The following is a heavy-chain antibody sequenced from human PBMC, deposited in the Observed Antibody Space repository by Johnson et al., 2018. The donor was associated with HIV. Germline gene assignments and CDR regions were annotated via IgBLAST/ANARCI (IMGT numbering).Heavy chain of an antibody. CDR1: GFTFSNAW. D-gene: IGHD3-9*01. Sequence: EVQLVESGGGLVKPGGSLRLSCAASGFTFSNAWMSWVRQAPGKGLEWVGRIKSKTDGGTTDYAAPVKGRFTISRDDAKNTLYLQMNSLRAEDTAVYYCAKEGAFYDILTGYFRTDAFDIWGQGTMVTVSS. CDR3: AKEGAFYDILTGYFRTDAFDI. J-gene: IGHJ3*02. CDR2: IKSKTDGGTT. V-gene: IGHV3-15*01.